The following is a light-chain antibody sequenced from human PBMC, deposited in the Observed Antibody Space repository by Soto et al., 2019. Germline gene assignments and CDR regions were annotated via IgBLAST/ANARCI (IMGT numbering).Light chain of an antibody. CDR2: DVT. CDR1: SSDVGGYNY. J-gene: IGLJ2*01. V-gene: IGLV2-14*03. CDR3: SSYTSSTTRII. Sequence: QSALTQPASVSGSPGQSITISCTGTSSDVGGYNYVSWYQHHPGKAPKLMICDVTDRPSGVSDRFSGSRSGNTASLTISGLQAEDEADYYCSSYTSSTTRIIFGGGTKVTVL.